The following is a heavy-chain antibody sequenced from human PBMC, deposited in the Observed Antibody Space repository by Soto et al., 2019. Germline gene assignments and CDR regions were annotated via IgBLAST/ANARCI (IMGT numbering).Heavy chain of an antibody. J-gene: IGHJ3*02. V-gene: IGHV1-46*03. D-gene: IGHD3-9*01. CDR2: INPSGGRT. CDR1: GYTFTSYY. CDR3: ARDQTDYDILTGSDAFDI. Sequence: ASVKVSCKASGYTFTSYYMHWVRQAPGQGLGWMGIINPSGGRTSYAQKFQGRVTMTRDTSTSTVYMELSSLRSEDTAVYYCARDQTDYDILTGSDAFDIWGQGTMVTVSS.